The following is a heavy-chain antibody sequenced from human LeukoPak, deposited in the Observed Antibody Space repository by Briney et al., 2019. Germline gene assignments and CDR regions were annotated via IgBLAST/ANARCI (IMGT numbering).Heavy chain of an antibody. J-gene: IGHJ6*04. Sequence: KSGGSLRLSCAASGFTFSSYSMNWVRQAPGKGLEWFSSISSSSSYIYYADSVKGRFTISRDNAKNSLYLQMNSLRAEDTAVYYCAELGITMIGGVWGKGTTVTISS. CDR2: ISSSSSYI. D-gene: IGHD3-10*02. V-gene: IGHV3-21*01. CDR3: AELGITMIGGV. CDR1: GFTFSSYS.